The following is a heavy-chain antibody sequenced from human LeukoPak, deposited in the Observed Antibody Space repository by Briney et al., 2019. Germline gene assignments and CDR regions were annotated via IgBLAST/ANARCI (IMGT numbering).Heavy chain of an antibody. CDR1: GFTFDDYA. CDR2: IKEDGSET. J-gene: IGHJ4*02. V-gene: IGHV3-7*01. Sequence: GGSLRLSCAASGFTFDDYAMHWVRQAPGKGLEWVANIKEDGSETYYVDSVKGRFTISRDNAKNSLYLQMNSLRTEDTAVYYCGVLYWGQGTLVTVSS. D-gene: IGHD4/OR15-4a*01. CDR3: GVLY.